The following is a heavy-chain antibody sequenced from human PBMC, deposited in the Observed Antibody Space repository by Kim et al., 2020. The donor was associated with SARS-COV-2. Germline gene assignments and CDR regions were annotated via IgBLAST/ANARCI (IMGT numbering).Heavy chain of an antibody. J-gene: IGHJ3*02. V-gene: IGHV3-23*01. Sequence: GGSLRLSCAASGFTFSSYAMSWVRQAPGKGLEWVSAISGSGGSTYYADSVKGRFTISRDNSKNTLYLQMNSLRAEDTAVYYCAKIPFVVVVAATPRVSREDAFDIWGQGTMVTVSS. D-gene: IGHD2-15*01. CDR1: GFTFSSYA. CDR2: ISGSGGST. CDR3: AKIPFVVVVAATPRVSREDAFDI.